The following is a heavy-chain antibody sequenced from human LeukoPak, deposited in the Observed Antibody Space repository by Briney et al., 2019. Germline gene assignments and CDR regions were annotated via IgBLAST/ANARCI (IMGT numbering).Heavy chain of an antibody. Sequence: GGSLRLSCAASGFTFSSYWMSWVRQAPGKGLEWVANIKQDGSEKYYVDSVKGRFTISGDNAKKSLYLQMNSLRAEDTAVYYCARVGYDSSGYLHFDYWGQGTLVTVSS. CDR2: IKQDGSEK. CDR3: ARVGYDSSGYLHFDY. D-gene: IGHD3-22*01. V-gene: IGHV3-7*01. CDR1: GFTFSSYW. J-gene: IGHJ4*02.